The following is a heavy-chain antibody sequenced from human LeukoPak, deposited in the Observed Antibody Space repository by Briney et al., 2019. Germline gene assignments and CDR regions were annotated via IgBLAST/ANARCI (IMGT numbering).Heavy chain of an antibody. V-gene: IGHV3-21*01. CDR2: ISSSSSYI. D-gene: IGHD3-3*01. J-gene: IGHJ4*02. CDR1: GFTFSKCN. Sequence: GGSLRLSCAPSGFTFSKCNINCVRQAPGKGLEWVSSISSSSSYIYYADSVKGRFTISRDNAKNSLYLQMNSLRAEDTAVYYCARDPAGTSYYDFWSGYYFDYWGQGTLVTVSS. CDR3: ARDPAGTSYYDFWSGYYFDY.